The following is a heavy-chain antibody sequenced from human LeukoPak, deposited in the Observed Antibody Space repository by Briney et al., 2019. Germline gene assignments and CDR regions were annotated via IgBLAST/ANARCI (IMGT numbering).Heavy chain of an antibody. CDR3: ARGPIAAAGTWHNWFDP. Sequence: VASVKVSCKASGYTFTSYGFSWVRQAPGQGLEWMGWISAYNGNTHYAQKLQDRVTMTTDTSTSTAYMELRSLRSDDTAVYYCARGPIAAAGTWHNWFDPWGQGTLVTVSS. D-gene: IGHD6-13*01. V-gene: IGHV1-18*01. J-gene: IGHJ5*02. CDR2: ISAYNGNT. CDR1: GYTFTSYG.